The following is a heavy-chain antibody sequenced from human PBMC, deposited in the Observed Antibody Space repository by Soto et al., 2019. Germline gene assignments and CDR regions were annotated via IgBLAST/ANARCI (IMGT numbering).Heavy chain of an antibody. CDR3: AKGRCSGGSCYSDY. Sequence: GGSLRLSCAASGFTFSTYAMSWVRQAPGKGLEWVSAISAGGGSTYYADSVKGRFTISRDNSKNTLYLQMNSLRLEDTAVYYCAKGRCSGGSCYSDYWCQGTLVTVSS. CDR2: ISAGGGST. J-gene: IGHJ4*02. D-gene: IGHD2-15*01. V-gene: IGHV3-23*01. CDR1: GFTFSTYA.